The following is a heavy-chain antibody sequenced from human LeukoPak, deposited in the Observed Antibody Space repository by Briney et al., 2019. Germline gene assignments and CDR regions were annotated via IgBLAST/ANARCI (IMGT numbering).Heavy chain of an antibody. CDR3: ASYSYYYYYFMDV. CDR2: IYYSGST. Sequence: PSETLSLTCTVSGGSISSSSYYWGWIRQPPGKGLEWIGSIYYSGSTYYNPSLKSRVTISVDTSKNQFSLKLSSVTAADTALYYCASYSYYYYYFMDVWGKGTTVTVSS. CDR1: GGSISSSSYY. J-gene: IGHJ6*03. D-gene: IGHD2-21*01. V-gene: IGHV4-39*01.